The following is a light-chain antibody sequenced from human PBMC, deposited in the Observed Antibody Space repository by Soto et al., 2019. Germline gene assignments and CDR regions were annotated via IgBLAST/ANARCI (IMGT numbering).Light chain of an antibody. J-gene: IGKJ4*01. V-gene: IGKV3-11*01. CDR3: QQRSNWPPAT. CDR2: DAS. Sequence: EIVLTQSPATLSLSPGARATLSCRASQSVSSYLAWYQQKPGQAPRLLIYDASNRATGIPARFSGSGSGTDFNLTISSLEPEDFAVYYCQQRSNWPPATFGGGTKVEIK. CDR1: QSVSSY.